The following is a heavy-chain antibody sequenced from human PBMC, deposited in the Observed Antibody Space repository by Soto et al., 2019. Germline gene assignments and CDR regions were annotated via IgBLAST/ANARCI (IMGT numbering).Heavy chain of an antibody. D-gene: IGHD7-27*01. Sequence: EVQLLESGGGLVQPGGSLRLSCAASGLTFSSYTMSWVRQGPGKGLEWVSGISSSGGSTVYADSVKGRFTISRDNFKNTLYLQMTSLRAEDTAVYYCAKGWGDYWGQGTPVTVSS. CDR2: ISSSGGST. CDR3: AKGWGDY. CDR1: GLTFSSYT. V-gene: IGHV3-23*01. J-gene: IGHJ4*02.